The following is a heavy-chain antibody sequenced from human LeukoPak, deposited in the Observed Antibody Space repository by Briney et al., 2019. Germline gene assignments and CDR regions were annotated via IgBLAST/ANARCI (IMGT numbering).Heavy chain of an antibody. J-gene: IGHJ2*01. CDR1: GFTFSSYA. Sequence: PGGSLRLSCAASGFTFSSYAMHWVRQAPGKGLEWVAVIADDGSNKYYADSVKGRFTISRDNSKNTLYLQKNSLRADDTAIYYCAKSMTLQWRGFFDLWGRGTHVTVSS. V-gene: IGHV3-30*18. D-gene: IGHD6-19*01. CDR2: IADDGSNK. CDR3: AKSMTLQWRGFFDL.